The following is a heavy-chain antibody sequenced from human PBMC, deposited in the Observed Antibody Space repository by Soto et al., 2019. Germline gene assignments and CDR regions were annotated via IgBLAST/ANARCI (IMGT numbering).Heavy chain of an antibody. CDR2: IYPGGST. V-gene: IGHV4-4*07. CDR3: SSGSFGVVSEY. CDR1: GGYSRDYG. Sequence: SETLCLRWSVAGGYSRDYGGSCIRQSAGRRLEWIGRIYPGGSTNYIPSLESRVVMSVDTSKNQFSLRLRSVTAADTGVYFCSSGSFGVVSEYWAQGVLVTVSS. J-gene: IGHJ4*02. D-gene: IGHD3-3*01.